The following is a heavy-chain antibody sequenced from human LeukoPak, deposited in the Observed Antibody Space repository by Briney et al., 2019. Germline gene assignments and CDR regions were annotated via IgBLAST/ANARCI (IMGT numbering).Heavy chain of an antibody. J-gene: IGHJ4*02. V-gene: IGHV3-9*01. CDR2: ISWNSGSI. Sequence: GGSLRLSCAASGFMLSSTWMHWVRQAPGKGLEWVSGISWNSGSIGYADSVKGRFTISRDNAKNSLYLQMNSLRAEDTALYYCAAGGVNYWGQGTLVTVSS. CDR3: AAGGVNY. D-gene: IGHD2-8*01. CDR1: GFMLSSTW.